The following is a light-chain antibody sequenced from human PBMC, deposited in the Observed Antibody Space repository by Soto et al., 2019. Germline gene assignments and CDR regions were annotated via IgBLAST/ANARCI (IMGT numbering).Light chain of an antibody. V-gene: IGKV1-39*01. Sequence: DIQMTQSPSSLSASVGDRVTITCRASQSISSYLNWYQQKPGKAPKLLIYAASSLQSGVPSRFSGSGSGTDFTLTISRLEPEDFAVYYCQQYGSSFGQGTRLEIK. CDR1: QSISSY. CDR3: QQYGSS. CDR2: AAS. J-gene: IGKJ5*01.